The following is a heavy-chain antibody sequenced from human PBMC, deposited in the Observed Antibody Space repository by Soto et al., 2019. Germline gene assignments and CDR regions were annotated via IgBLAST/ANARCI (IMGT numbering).Heavy chain of an antibody. J-gene: IGHJ5*02. CDR1: GYTFTSYY. D-gene: IGHD3-10*01. Sequence: QVQLVQSGAEVKKPGASVKVSCKASGYTFTSYYMHWVRQAPGQGLEWMGKINPSGGSTSYAQKFQGRVTITRDTSASTVYMELSSLRSEDTAVYYCARDPLRKYGSGSLRGHWFDPWGQGTLVTVSS. CDR3: ARDPLRKYGSGSLRGHWFDP. V-gene: IGHV1-46*01. CDR2: INPSGGST.